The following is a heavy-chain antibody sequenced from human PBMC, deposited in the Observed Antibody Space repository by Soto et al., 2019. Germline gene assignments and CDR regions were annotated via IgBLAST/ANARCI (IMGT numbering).Heavy chain of an antibody. J-gene: IGHJ2*01. Sequence: QVQLVESGGGVVQPGTSLRLSCAASGFTFSSYAMHWVRQAPGKGLEWVALISYDGSNKYYADSVKGRFTISRDISKNTLYLQMNSLRAEDTAVYYCAKPYYYGSRDWYFDFWGRGTLVTVSS. CDR3: AKPYYYGSRDWYFDF. V-gene: IGHV3-30*18. CDR2: ISYDGSNK. D-gene: IGHD3-10*01. CDR1: GFTFSSYA.